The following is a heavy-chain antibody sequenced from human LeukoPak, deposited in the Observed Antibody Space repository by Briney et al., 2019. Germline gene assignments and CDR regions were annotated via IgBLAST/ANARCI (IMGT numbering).Heavy chain of an antibody. D-gene: IGHD6-19*01. CDR2: INPNSGGT. J-gene: IGHJ4*02. CDR3: ARGRGQWLVRGYYFDY. V-gene: IGHV1-2*06. Sequence: GASVTVSCKASGYTLTGYYMHWVRQAPGQGLERMGRINPNSGGTNYAQKFQGRVTMTRDTSISTAYMELSRLRSDDTAVYYCARGRGQWLVRGYYFDYWGQGTLVTVSS. CDR1: GYTLTGYY.